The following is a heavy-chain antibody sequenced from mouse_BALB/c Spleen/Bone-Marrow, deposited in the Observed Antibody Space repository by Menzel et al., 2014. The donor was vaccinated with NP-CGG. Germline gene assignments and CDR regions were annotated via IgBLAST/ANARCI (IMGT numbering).Heavy chain of an antibody. D-gene: IGHD1-1*01. CDR3: TRGGSSPYYFDY. V-gene: IGHV1-69*02. CDR1: GYTFTSYW. CDR2: LYPSASYT. Sequence: QVQLQQSGAELVRPGASVKLSCKASGYTFTSYWINWVKQRPGQGLEWIGNLYPSASYTNYNQKFKDKATLTVDKSSTTAYMQLSSPTSEDSAVYYCTRGGSSPYYFDYWGQGATLTGAS. J-gene: IGHJ2*01.